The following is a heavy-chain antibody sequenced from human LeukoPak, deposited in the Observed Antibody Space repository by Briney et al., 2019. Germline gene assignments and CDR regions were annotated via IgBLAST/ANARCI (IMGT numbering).Heavy chain of an antibody. CDR1: GFTFNSYA. CDR2: ISSGAGTT. V-gene: IGHV3-23*01. J-gene: IGHJ5*02. D-gene: IGHD6-19*01. CDR3: AKDLEQSYSGWSASYDA. Sequence: GGSLRLSCAASGFTFNSYAMSWVRQVPGKWLEWVSAISSGAGTTGYADSVKGRFTISRVNSKSTIYLQMNSLRAEDTAVYYCAKDLEQSYSGWSASYDAWGQGTLVTVSS.